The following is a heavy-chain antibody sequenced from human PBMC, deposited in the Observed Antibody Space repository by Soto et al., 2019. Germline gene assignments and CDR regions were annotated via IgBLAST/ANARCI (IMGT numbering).Heavy chain of an antibody. J-gene: IGHJ6*02. CDR1: GYTFSNYG. Sequence: QVQLVQSGAEVKKPGASVTVSCKTSGYTFSNYGINWVRQAPGQGLEWMGWISGYNGNTKYAQTVEGRVTMTTDTSPGTVYMELRSLKSDDTAIYYCSRFIMVGGWFDPNYYHGMDFWGQGTTVTVSS. D-gene: IGHD6-19*01. CDR3: SRFIMVGGWFDPNYYHGMDF. CDR2: ISGYNGNT. V-gene: IGHV1-18*01.